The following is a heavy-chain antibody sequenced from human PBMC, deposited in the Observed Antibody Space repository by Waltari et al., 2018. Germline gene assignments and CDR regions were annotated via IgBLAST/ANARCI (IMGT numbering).Heavy chain of an antibody. Sequence: QVQLVQSGVEVKKPGASVKVSCKASGYSFDSYGISWVRQAPGQGLEWMGWFNPDNGDGNYAQKFQGRVTMTTDSSTTTANMELRSLGSDDTAVYYCARRSPYSGFDYWGQGTLVTVSS. J-gene: IGHJ4*02. CDR3: ARRSPYSGFDY. CDR2: FNPDNGDG. D-gene: IGHD2-15*01. V-gene: IGHV1-18*01. CDR1: GYSFDSYG.